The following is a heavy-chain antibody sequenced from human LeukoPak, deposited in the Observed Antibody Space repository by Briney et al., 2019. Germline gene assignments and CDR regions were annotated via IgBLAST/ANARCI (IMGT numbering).Heavy chain of an antibody. CDR2: ISHDESTK. J-gene: IGHJ1*01. Sequence: GGSLRLSCAASGFIFSGYGMHWVRRAPGKGLEWVALISHDESTKHYADSVKGRFTISRDNSKNTLYLQMNNLRVEDTAVYYCAKDRIVISFGDVSKHWGQGTLVTVSS. V-gene: IGHV3-30*18. CDR3: AKDRIVISFGDVSKH. D-gene: IGHD3-10*01. CDR1: GFIFSGYG.